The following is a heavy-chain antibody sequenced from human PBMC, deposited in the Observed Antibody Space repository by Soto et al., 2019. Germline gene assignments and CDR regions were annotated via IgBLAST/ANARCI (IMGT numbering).Heavy chain of an antibody. V-gene: IGHV4-59*08. CDR1: GGSISSYY. CDR2: IYYSGST. Sequence: SETLSLTCTVSGGSISSYYWSWIRQPPGKGLEWIGYIYYSGSTNYNPSLKSRVTISVDTSKNQFSLKLSSVTAADTAVYYCARAITGDAFDIWGQGTMVTVSS. CDR3: ARAITGDAFDI. D-gene: IGHD1-20*01. J-gene: IGHJ3*02.